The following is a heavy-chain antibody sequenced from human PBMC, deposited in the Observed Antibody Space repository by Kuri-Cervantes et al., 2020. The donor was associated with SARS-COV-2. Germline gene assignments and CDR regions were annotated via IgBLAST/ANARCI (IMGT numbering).Heavy chain of an antibody. D-gene: IGHD1-26*01. J-gene: IGHJ4*02. CDR1: GGSISSGDYY. V-gene: IGHV4-61*08. CDR3: ARVYGSYDYYFDY. CDR2: IYYSGST. Sequence: SETLSLTCTVSGGSISSGDYYWSWIRQPPGKGLEWIGYIYYSGSTNYNPSLKSRVTISVDTSKNQFSLKLSSVTAADTAVYYCARVYGSYDYYFDYWGQGTLVTVSS.